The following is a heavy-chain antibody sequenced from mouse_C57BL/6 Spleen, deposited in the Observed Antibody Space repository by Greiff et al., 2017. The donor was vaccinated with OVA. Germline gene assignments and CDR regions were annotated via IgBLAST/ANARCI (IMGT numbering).Heavy chain of an antibody. CDR3: ARGGLRRYCDY. J-gene: IGHJ2*01. D-gene: IGHD2-4*01. V-gene: IGHV1-59*01. Sequence: QVQLQQSGAELVRPGTSVKLSCKASGYTFTSYWMHWVKQRPGQGLEWIGVIDPSDSYTNYNQKFKGKATLTVDTSSSTAYLHLSSLTSEDSAVYYCARGGLRRYCDYWGKGTTLTVSS. CDR1: GYTFTSYW. CDR2: IDPSDSYT.